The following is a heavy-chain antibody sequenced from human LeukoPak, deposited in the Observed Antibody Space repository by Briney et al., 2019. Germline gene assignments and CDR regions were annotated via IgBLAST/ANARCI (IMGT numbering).Heavy chain of an antibody. CDR3: ARLGAADSKAFDF. Sequence: KTGESLKISCETSGYRFSYSWIGWVRQVPGKGLEWMGIIYPDDSDTKKAPSFQGRVTISADKSLSITYLQWDNLQASDTAMYYCARLGAADSKAFDFWGQGTMVTVSS. CDR2: IYPDDSDT. CDR1: GYRFSYSW. V-gene: IGHV5-51*01. J-gene: IGHJ3*01. D-gene: IGHD2-15*01.